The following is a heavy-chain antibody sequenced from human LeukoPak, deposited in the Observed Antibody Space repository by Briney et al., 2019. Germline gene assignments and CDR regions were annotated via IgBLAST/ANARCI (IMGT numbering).Heavy chain of an antibody. D-gene: IGHD6-19*01. CDR3: AKVRGTYSSGYFFDY. Sequence: GGSLRLSCAASGSTFDNYAMHWVRQAPGKSLEWLSIISWNSGYIGYADSVKGRFTISRDNAKKSLDLQMNSLRAEDTAFYYCAKVRGTYSSGYFFDYWGQGTLVTVSS. V-gene: IGHV3-9*01. J-gene: IGHJ4*02. CDR1: GSTFDNYA. CDR2: ISWNSGYI.